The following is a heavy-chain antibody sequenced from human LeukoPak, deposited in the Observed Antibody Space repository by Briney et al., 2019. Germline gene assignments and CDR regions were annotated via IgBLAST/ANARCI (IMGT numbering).Heavy chain of an antibody. CDR1: GGSISSSNYY. CDR2: IHYSGTT. Sequence: PSETLSLTCTVSGGSISSSNYYWGWIRQPPGKGLEWIASIHYSGTTYYNPSLKSRVTISVDTSKNHFSLNLNSVTAADTAVYYCARGPTYQPIDYWGQGTLATVSS. CDR3: ARGPTYQPIDY. D-gene: IGHD2-2*01. V-gene: IGHV4-39*02. J-gene: IGHJ4*02.